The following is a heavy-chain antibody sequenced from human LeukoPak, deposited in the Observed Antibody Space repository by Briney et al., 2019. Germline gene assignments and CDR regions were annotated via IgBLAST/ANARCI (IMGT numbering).Heavy chain of an antibody. J-gene: IGHJ4*02. V-gene: IGHV1-2*02. CDR2: INPNSGCT. CDR3: ARGIYDILTAYPPLYYFDY. D-gene: IGHD3-9*01. CDR1: VYTFTGYY. Sequence: GAAVNVSCKASVYTFTGYYMHWVRQAPGQGLEWMGWINPNSGCTNYAQKFLGRVTMTRDTSISTASMELSRLRSDDTAVYYCARGIYDILTAYPPLYYFDYWGQGTLVTVSS.